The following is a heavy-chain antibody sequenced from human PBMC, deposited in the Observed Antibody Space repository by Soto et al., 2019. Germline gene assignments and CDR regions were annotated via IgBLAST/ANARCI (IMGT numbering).Heavy chain of an antibody. Sequence: KPSETLSLTCTVSGGSISSYYWSWIRQPPGKGLEWIGYIYYSGSTNYNPSLKSRVTISVDTSKNQFSLKLSSVTAADTAVYYCGSSTPSYWYFDLWGRGTLVTVSS. CDR3: GSSTPSYWYFDL. V-gene: IGHV4-59*08. CDR2: IYYSGST. CDR1: GGSISSYY. D-gene: IGHD2-2*01. J-gene: IGHJ2*01.